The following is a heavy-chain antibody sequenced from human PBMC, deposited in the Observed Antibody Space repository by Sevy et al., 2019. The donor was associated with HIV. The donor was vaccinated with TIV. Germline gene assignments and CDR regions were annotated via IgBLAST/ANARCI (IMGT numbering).Heavy chain of an antibody. V-gene: IGHV3-48*03. Sequence: GGSLRLSCAASGLSFRSYELNWVRQAPGKGLQWISYISTGGGTIFYADSVKGGFTISGDKAKNSVFLQMNSLRAEDTAVYFCATSRRDYYNYYFDYWGHGTLVTVSS. CDR1: GLSFRSYE. CDR2: ISTGGGTI. D-gene: IGHD3-22*01. CDR3: ATSRRDYYNYYFDY. J-gene: IGHJ4*01.